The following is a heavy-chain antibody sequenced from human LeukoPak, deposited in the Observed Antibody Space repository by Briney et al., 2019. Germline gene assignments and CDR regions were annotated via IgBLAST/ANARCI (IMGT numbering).Heavy chain of an antibody. CDR3: RRGPVQLWMHNGMDV. CDR2: IRRNAYRGTT. CDR1: GFTPGDHA. V-gene: IGHV3-49*04. J-gene: IGHJ6*02. Sequence: PGGSLRLSCAASGFTPGDHAMTWVRQAPGKGLEWVAFIRRNAYRGTTEYAPSVKGRFSISRDDSKSVVYLQMNGLKSEDTAVYYCRRGPVQLWMHNGMDVWGQGTTVTVSS. D-gene: IGHD5-24*01.